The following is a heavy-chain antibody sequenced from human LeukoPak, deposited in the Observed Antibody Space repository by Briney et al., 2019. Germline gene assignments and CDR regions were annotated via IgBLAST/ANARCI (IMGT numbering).Heavy chain of an antibody. J-gene: IGHJ4*02. V-gene: IGHV3-23*01. Sequence: GSLRLPCAASGLTFSSYAMSWVRQAPGKGLEWVSAINGSGGSTYYADSVKGRFTISRDNSKNTLYLQMNSLRAEDTAVYYCAKDGLIAVAGSMPFDYWGQGTLVTVSS. CDR1: GLTFSSYA. CDR2: INGSGGST. CDR3: AKDGLIAVAGSMPFDY. D-gene: IGHD6-19*01.